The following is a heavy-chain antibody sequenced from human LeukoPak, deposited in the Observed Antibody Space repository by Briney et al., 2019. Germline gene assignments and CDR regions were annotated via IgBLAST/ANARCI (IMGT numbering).Heavy chain of an antibody. CDR3: ARSPGRQWDAFNL. Sequence: AGGSLRLSCAASGFTFSIYWMNWVRQAPGKGLVCVSRINGGGGTTNYADSVKGLFTITRDNAKNTVYVQMNSLRTEDTGVYYCARSPGRQWDAFNLWGQGTVVTVSS. CDR2: INGGGGTT. D-gene: IGHD6-19*01. V-gene: IGHV3-74*01. J-gene: IGHJ3*01. CDR1: GFTFSIYW.